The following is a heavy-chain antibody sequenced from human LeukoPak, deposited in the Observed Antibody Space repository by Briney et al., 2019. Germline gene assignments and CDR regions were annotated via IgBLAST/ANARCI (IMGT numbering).Heavy chain of an antibody. CDR1: GYTFTGYY. D-gene: IGHD7-27*01. J-gene: IGHJ5*02. CDR3: ARDRKETGDRYWFDP. V-gene: IGHV1-2*02. Sequence: ASVKVSYKASGYTFTGYYMHWVRQAPGQGLEWMGWINPNSGGTNYAQKFQGRVTMTRDTSISTAYMELSRLRSDDTAVYYCARDRKETGDRYWFDPWGQGTLVTVSS. CDR2: INPNSGGT.